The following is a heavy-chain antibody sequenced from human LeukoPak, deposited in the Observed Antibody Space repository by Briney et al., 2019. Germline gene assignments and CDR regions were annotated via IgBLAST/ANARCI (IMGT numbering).Heavy chain of an antibody. D-gene: IGHD1-26*01. CDR1: GFTFSSYW. V-gene: IGHV3-7*01. CDR3: ARNSGGYPFDY. J-gene: IGHJ4*02. CDR2: IEQDGSQK. Sequence: PGGSLRLSCAASGFTFSSYWLSWVRQAPGKGLEWVASIEQDGSQKYYVDSVRGRFTISRDNAKNSVYLQMNSLRVEDTAVYYCARNSGGYPFDYWGQGTLVTVSS.